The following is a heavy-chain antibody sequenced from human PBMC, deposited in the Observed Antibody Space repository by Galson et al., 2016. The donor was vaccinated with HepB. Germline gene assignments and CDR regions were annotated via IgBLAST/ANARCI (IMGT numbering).Heavy chain of an antibody. CDR2: CRPKGTSYTT. D-gene: IGHD3-10*01. Sequence: SLRLSCAASGFIPSDHFMDWVRQAPGKGLEWVGRCRPKGTSYTTEFAASVRGRIAISSDDSENSLHLQMNSRKTEDTAVYYCVRDGPGGGGLWGRGTLVTVSS. J-gene: IGHJ2*01. CDR1: GFIPSDHF. V-gene: IGHV3-72*01. CDR3: VRDGPGGGGL.